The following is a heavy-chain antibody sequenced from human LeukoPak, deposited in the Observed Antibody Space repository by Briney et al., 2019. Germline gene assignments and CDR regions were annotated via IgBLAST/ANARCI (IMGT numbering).Heavy chain of an antibody. CDR3: AKDPAGYRSGGRCFYFDY. V-gene: IGHV3-23*01. J-gene: IGHJ4*02. D-gene: IGHD2-15*01. CDR2: LSSSGGST. Sequence: GGSLRLSCAASGFTFSTYVMSWVRQAPGKGLEWVSTLSSSGGSTYYADSVKGRFTISRDNSKNTLYLQMNSLTAEDTAVYYCAKDPAGYRSGGRCFYFDYWGQGTLVTVSS. CDR1: GFTFSTYV.